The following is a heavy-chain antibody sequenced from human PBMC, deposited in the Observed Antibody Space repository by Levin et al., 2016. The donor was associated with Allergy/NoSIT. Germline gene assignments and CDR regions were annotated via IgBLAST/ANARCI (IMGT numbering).Heavy chain of an antibody. Sequence: WIRQPPGKGLEWVSSISSSSSYIYYADSVKGRFTISRDNAKNSLYLQMNSLRAEDTAVYYCARDLYSYSSGWLYYYGMDVWGQGTTVTVSS. V-gene: IGHV3-21*01. D-gene: IGHD6-19*01. J-gene: IGHJ6*02. CDR2: ISSSSSYI. CDR3: ARDLYSYSSGWLYYYGMDV.